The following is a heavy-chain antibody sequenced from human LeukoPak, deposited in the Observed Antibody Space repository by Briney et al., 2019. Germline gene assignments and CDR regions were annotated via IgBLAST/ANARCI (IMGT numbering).Heavy chain of an antibody. CDR2: IYYSGST. V-gene: IGHV4-59*01. CDR3: AGHSGSTRYFDY. J-gene: IGHJ4*02. CDR1: GGSISSYY. D-gene: IGHD1-26*01. Sequence: SETLSLTCTVSGGSISSYYWSWIRQPPGKGLEWIGYIYYSGSTNYNPSLKSRVTISVDTSKNQFSLKLSSVTAADTAVYYCAGHSGSTRYFDYWGKGTLVTVSS.